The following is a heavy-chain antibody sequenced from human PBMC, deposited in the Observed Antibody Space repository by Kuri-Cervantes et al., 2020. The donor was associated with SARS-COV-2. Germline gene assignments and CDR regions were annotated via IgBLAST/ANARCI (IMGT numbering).Heavy chain of an antibody. Sequence: SETLSLTCTVSGDSVSSAGHYWTWIRQPPGKGLEWIGYIYYSGSTYYNPYLKSRVTMSLDTSKNQFSLKLSSVTAADTAVYYCARSTIFGALDYWGQGTLVTVSS. CDR2: IYYSGST. CDR1: GDSVSSAGHY. CDR3: ARSTIFGALDY. V-gene: IGHV4-61*08. D-gene: IGHD3-3*01. J-gene: IGHJ4*02.